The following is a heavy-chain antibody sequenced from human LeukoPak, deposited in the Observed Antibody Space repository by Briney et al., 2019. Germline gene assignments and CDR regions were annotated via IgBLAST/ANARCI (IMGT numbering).Heavy chain of an antibody. J-gene: IGHJ6*02. Sequence: GGSLRLSCAASGTSLRRHGMHWVRQAPGKGLEWVTVISNDGNNKYYVDSVKGRFTISKDNSKNTLYLHMNSLRAEDTAVYYCARDLSDSYGMDVWGQGTTVTVSS. CDR3: ARDLSDSYGMDV. V-gene: IGHV3-30*03. CDR2: ISNDGNNK. D-gene: IGHD6-25*01. CDR1: GTSLRRHG.